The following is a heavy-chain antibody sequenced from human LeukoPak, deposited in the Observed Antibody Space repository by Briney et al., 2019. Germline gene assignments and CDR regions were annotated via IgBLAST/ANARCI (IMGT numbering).Heavy chain of an antibody. CDR3: AKDGGTIFGVVIYY. V-gene: IGHV3-30*02. CDR2: IRYDGSNK. CDR1: GFTFSSYG. Sequence: GGSLRLSCAASGFTFSSYGMHWVRQAPGKGLEWVAFIRYDGSNKYYADSVKGRFTIPRDNSKNTLYLQMNSLRAEDTAVYYCAKDGGTIFGVVIYYWGQGTLVTVSS. D-gene: IGHD3-3*01. J-gene: IGHJ4*02.